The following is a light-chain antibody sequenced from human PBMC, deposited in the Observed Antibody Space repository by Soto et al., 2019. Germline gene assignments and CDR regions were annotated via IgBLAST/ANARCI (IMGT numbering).Light chain of an antibody. Sequence: EIVMTQSPSTPFVFLGARCTLCCRASQSVSRNVAWYQQKPGQAPRLRIDGASTRATGIPARFSGSGSGTEFTLTISSLQSEDFVVYYCQQYNTWPITFGQGTRLEIK. J-gene: IGKJ5*01. CDR2: GAS. V-gene: IGKV3-15*01. CDR1: QSVSRN. CDR3: QQYNTWPIT.